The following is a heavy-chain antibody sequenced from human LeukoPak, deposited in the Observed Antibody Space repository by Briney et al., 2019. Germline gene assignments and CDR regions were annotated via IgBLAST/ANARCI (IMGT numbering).Heavy chain of an antibody. V-gene: IGHV4-59*01. D-gene: IGHD3-16*01. Sequence: ASETLSLTCTVSGGSTSSYYWSWIRQPPGKGLEWIGYIYYSGSTNYNPSLKSRVTISVDTSKNQFSLKLSSVTAADTAVYYCARYVFDLRAFDIWGQGTMVTVSS. CDR2: IYYSGST. CDR3: ARYVFDLRAFDI. CDR1: GGSTSSYY. J-gene: IGHJ3*02.